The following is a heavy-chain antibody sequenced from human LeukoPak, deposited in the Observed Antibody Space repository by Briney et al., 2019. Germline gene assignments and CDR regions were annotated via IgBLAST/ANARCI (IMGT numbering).Heavy chain of an antibody. Sequence: GGSLRLSCAASGFTFRGSAMHWVRQASGKGLEWVGRIRSKANSYATAYAASVKGRFTISRDDSKNTAYLQMNSLKTEDTAVYYCTRRKASGSNYFAYWGQGTLVTVS. D-gene: IGHD1-26*01. V-gene: IGHV3-73*01. CDR1: GFTFRGSA. CDR2: IRSKANSYAT. J-gene: IGHJ4*02. CDR3: TRRKASGSNYFAY.